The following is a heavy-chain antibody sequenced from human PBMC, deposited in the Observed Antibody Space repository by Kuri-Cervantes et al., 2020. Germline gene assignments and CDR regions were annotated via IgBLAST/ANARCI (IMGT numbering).Heavy chain of an antibody. Sequence: GESLKISCAASGFTFSDYYMSWIRQAPGKGLEWVSYISSSGSTIYYADSVKGRFTISRDNAKNSLYLQMNSLRAEDTAVYYCAKDLKGSSWYPYYYYYYGMDVWGQGTTVTVSS. V-gene: IGHV3-11*04. J-gene: IGHJ6*02. CDR2: ISSSGSTI. CDR3: AKDLKGSSWYPYYYYYYGMDV. CDR1: GFTFSDYY. D-gene: IGHD6-13*01.